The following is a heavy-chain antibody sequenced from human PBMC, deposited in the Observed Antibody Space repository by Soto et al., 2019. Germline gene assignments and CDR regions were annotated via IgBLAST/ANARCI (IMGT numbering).Heavy chain of an antibody. D-gene: IGHD5-12*01. CDR2: IIPIFGTA. Sequence: GAAVKVSCKASGGTFSSYAISWVRQAPGQGLEWMGGIIPIFGTANYAQKFQGRVTITADESTSTAYMELSSLRSEDTAVYYCARGRDGYNPRRYYFDYWGQGTLVTVS. V-gene: IGHV1-69*13. J-gene: IGHJ4*02. CDR1: GGTFSSYA. CDR3: ARGRDGYNPRRYYFDY.